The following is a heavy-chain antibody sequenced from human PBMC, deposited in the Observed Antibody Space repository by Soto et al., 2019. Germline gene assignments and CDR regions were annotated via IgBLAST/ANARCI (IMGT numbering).Heavy chain of an antibody. D-gene: IGHD2-21*01. V-gene: IGHV1-46*03. CDR2: INPSGGST. CDR1: GYTFTSYY. J-gene: IGHJ4*02. CDR3: TSATSCCCFGY. Sequence: GASVKVSCKASGYTFTSYYMHWVRQAPGQGLEWMGIINPSGGSTSYAQKFQGRVTMTRDTSTSTVYMELSSLRSEDTAAYYCTSATSCCCFGYWGQGTLVTVSS.